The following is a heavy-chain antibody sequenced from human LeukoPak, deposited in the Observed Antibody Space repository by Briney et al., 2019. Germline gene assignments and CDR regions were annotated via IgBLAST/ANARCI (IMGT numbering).Heavy chain of an antibody. CDR1: GYSFTSYW. V-gene: IGHV5-51*01. CDR3: ARTRLWFGESPHSYGMDV. CDR2: IYPGDSDT. J-gene: IGHJ6*02. D-gene: IGHD3-10*01. Sequence: GESLKISRKGSGYSFTSYWIGWVRQMPGKGLEWMGIIYPGDSDTRYSPSFQGQVTISADKSISTAYLQWSSLKASDTAMYYCARTRLWFGESPHSYGMDVWGQGTTVTVSS.